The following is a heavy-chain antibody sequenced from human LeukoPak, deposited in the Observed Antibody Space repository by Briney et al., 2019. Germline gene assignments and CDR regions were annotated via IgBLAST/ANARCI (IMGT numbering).Heavy chain of an antibody. Sequence: GGSLRLSCAASGFTFSTYAMSWVRQAPGKGLEWVSGIVGSGVTTYYADPVKGRLTISRDNSRNTLYLQMNSLRAEDTAVYYCARVKRYSREGVDYWGQGTLVAVSS. D-gene: IGHD5-12*01. CDR2: IVGSGVTT. CDR3: ARVKRYSREGVDY. J-gene: IGHJ4*02. CDR1: GFTFSTYA. V-gene: IGHV3-23*01.